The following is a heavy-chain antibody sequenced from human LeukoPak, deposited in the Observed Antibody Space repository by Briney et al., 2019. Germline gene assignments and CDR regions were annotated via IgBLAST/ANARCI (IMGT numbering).Heavy chain of an antibody. CDR2: INSDGSST. CDR1: GFTFSSYW. D-gene: IGHD4-11*01. V-gene: IGHV3-74*01. J-gene: IGHJ4*02. Sequence: GGSLRLSCAASGFTFSSYWMHWVRQAPGKGLVWVSRINSDGSSTSYADSVKGRFTISRDNAKNTLYLQMNSLRAEDMAVYYCARSDLTVTLDYWGQGTLVTVSS. CDR3: ARSDLTVTLDY.